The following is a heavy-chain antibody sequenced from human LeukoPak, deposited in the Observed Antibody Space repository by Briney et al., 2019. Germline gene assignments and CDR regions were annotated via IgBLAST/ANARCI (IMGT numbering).Heavy chain of an antibody. CDR1: GFTFSSYG. J-gene: IGHJ4*02. V-gene: IGHV3-33*01. CDR2: IWYDGSKK. CDR3: TRYNTGSVDY. D-gene: IGHD2-8*02. Sequence: GRSLRLSCAASGFTFSSYGMHWVRQAPGKGLEWVAVIWYDGSKKYYADSVKGRFTISRDNSKNTLYLHMDSLRAEDTAVYFCTRYNTGSVDYWGQGTLVTVSS.